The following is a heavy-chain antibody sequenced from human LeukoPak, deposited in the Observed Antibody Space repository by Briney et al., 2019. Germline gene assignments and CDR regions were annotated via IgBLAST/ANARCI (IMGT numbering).Heavy chain of an antibody. CDR3: ARVFWGGYYVDY. V-gene: IGHV4-61*02. J-gene: IGHJ4*02. CDR1: GGSISSGSYY. Sequence: PSQTLSLTCTVSGGSISSGSYYWSWIRQPAGKGLEWIGRIYTSGSTNYNPSLKSRVTISVDTSKNQFSLKLSSVTAADTAVYYCARVFWGGYYVDYWGQGTLVTVSS. CDR2: IYTSGST. D-gene: IGHD3-3*01.